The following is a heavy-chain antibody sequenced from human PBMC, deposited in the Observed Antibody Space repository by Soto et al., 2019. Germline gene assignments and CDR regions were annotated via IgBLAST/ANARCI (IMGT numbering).Heavy chain of an antibody. J-gene: IGHJ4*02. CDR3: ARVLAARASRDFDY. CDR2: INPSGGT. D-gene: IGHD6-6*01. Sequence: XXTLSLTCAVYGGSFSTDYWGWILQPPGKGLEWIGEINPSGGTNYNPSLKSRVTISVATSKNQFSLKLSSVKAADTAVYYCARVLAARASRDFDYWGQGTLVTVS. CDR1: GGSFSTDY. V-gene: IGHV4-34*01.